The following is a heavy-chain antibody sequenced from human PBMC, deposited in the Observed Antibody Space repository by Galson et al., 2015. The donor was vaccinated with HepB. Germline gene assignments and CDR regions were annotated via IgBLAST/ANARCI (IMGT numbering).Heavy chain of an antibody. D-gene: IGHD2-15*01. CDR2: ISAYNGNT. CDR1: GYTFTDYG. V-gene: IGHV1-18*01. CDR3: ARDRSNSHY. J-gene: IGHJ4*02. Sequence: SVKVSCKASGYTFTDYGISWVRRAPGQGLEWMGWISAYNGNTNYAQKFQDRVTMTADTSTSTAYMELRSLRSDDTAVYFCARDRSNSHYWGQGTLVTVSS.